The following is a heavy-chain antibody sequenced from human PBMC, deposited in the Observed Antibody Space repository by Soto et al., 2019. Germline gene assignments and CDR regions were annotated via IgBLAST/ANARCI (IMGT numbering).Heavy chain of an antibody. V-gene: IGHV1-18*01. J-gene: IGHJ3*02. D-gene: IGHD2-2*01. CDR1: GYTFTRSG. CDR2: ISTYNGDT. Sequence: GASVKVSCKASGYTFTRSGISWVRQAPGQGLEWMGWISTYNGDTNYAQTFQGRVTMTTDTSTSTVHMEVRSLRSDDTAVYYCAVVPAAAPLDAFDIWGQGTMVTVSS. CDR3: AVVPAAAPLDAFDI.